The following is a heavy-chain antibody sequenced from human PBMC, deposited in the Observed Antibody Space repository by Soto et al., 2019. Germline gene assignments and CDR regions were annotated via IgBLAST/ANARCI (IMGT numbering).Heavy chain of an antibody. J-gene: IGHJ4*02. CDR1: GGSISSSNW. V-gene: IGHV4-4*02. CDR3: ARAGTSKPSFGELLPPMNGFSDY. D-gene: IGHD3-10*01. Sequence: SETLSLTCAVSGGSISSSNWWSWVRQPPGKGLEWIGEIYHSGSTNYNPSLKSRVTISVDKSKNQFSLKLGSVTAADTAVYYCARAGTSKPSFGELLPPMNGFSDYWGQGTLVTVSS. CDR2: IYHSGST.